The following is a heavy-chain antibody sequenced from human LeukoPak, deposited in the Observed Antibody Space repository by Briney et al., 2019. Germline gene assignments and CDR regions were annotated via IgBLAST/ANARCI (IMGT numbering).Heavy chain of an antibody. D-gene: IGHD5-12*01. CDR3: AREGVGDDSHFDY. Sequence: ASVKVSCKASGYTSTSYAMHWVRQAPGQRLEWMGWINAGNGNTKYSQKFQGRVTITRDTSASTAYMELSSLRSEDTAVYYCAREGVGDDSHFDYWGQGTLVTVSS. CDR2: INAGNGNT. V-gene: IGHV1-3*01. CDR1: GYTSTSYA. J-gene: IGHJ4*02.